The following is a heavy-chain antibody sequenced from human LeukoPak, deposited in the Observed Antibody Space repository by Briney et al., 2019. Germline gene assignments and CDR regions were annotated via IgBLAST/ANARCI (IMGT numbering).Heavy chain of an antibody. Sequence: PGGSLRLSCAASGFTFSNTWMTWVRQAPGKGLEWVGRIKSKADGGTTDYAAPVKGRFTISRDDSKNTLSLQMSSLKTEDTAVYYCTSRLAPSAAYWGQGTLVTVSS. J-gene: IGHJ4*02. CDR3: TSRLAPSAAY. D-gene: IGHD3-9*01. CDR2: IKSKADGGTT. CDR1: GFTFSNTW. V-gene: IGHV3-15*01.